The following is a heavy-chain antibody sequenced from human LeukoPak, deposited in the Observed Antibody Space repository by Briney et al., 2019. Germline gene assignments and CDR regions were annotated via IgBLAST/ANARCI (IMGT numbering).Heavy chain of an antibody. Sequence: ASVKVSCKASGYTFTSYYMHWVRQAPGQGLEWMGGIIPIFGTANYAQKFQGRVTITADESTSTAYMELSSLRSEDTAVYYCARPRYYYGSGSYYRGYYFDYWGQGTLVTVSS. CDR1: GYTFTSYY. CDR3: ARPRYYYGSGSYYRGYYFDY. D-gene: IGHD3-10*01. CDR2: IIPIFGTA. J-gene: IGHJ4*02. V-gene: IGHV1-69*13.